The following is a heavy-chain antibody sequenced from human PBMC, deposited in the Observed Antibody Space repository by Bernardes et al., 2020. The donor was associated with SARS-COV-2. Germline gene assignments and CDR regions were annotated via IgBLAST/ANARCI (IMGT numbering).Heavy chain of an antibody. V-gene: IGHV3-53*01. CDR1: KFTVSNNY. J-gene: IGHJ6*02. CDR2: LYSGGTT. Sequence: GGSLRPSCEASKFTVSNNYMSWVRQAPGKGLEWVSLLYSGGTTYYADSVKGRFTVSRDNSKNTLFLQMSDLRAEDTAIYYCATAPHYYYGLDVWGQGTAVTVSS. CDR3: ATAPHYYYGLDV.